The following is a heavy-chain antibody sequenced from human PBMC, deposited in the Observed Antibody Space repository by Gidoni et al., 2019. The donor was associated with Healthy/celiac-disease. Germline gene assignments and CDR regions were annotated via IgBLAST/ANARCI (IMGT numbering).Heavy chain of an antibody. D-gene: IGHD5-12*01. CDR3: ASYSIVATMRDAFDI. Sequence: QVQLQESGPGLVKPSQPLSLTCTVSGGSISRGGYYWSWIRQHPGNGLEWIGYIYYSGSTYYTPSLKSRVTISVDTSKNQFSLKLSSVTAADTAVYYCASYSIVATMRDAFDIWGQGTMVTVSS. J-gene: IGHJ3*02. CDR2: IYYSGST. CDR1: GGSISRGGYY. V-gene: IGHV4-31*03.